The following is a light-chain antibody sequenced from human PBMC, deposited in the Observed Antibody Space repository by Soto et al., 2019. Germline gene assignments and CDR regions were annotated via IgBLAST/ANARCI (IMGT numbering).Light chain of an antibody. CDR3: QQYGSSPLT. V-gene: IGKV3-20*01. CDR1: QSVSSSY. Sequence: EIVLTPSPGTLSLSPGERATLSCRASQSVSSSYLAWYQQKPGQAPRLLIYGASSRATGIPDRFSGSGSGTDLTLTISRLEPEDFAVYYCQQYGSSPLTFGGGTKVDIK. CDR2: GAS. J-gene: IGKJ4*01.